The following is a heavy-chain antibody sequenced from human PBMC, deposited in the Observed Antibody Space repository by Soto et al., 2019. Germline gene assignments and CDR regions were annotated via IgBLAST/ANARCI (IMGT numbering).Heavy chain of an antibody. J-gene: IGHJ4*02. CDR1: GFAFSSHS. CDR3: AKGRVDTAYFDY. V-gene: IGHV3-48*02. D-gene: IGHD2-21*01. CDR2: ISPSGASV. Sequence: LRLSCAASGFAFSSHSMYWVRQAPGKGLEWVSYISPSGASVQYAGSVKGRFTFSRDDARNSLSLQMNSLRDEDTAVYYCAKGRVDTAYFDYWGQGSLVTVSS.